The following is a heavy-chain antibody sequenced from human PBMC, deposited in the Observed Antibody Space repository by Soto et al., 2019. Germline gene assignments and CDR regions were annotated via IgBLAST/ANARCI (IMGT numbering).Heavy chain of an antibody. J-gene: IGHJ4*02. CDR1: GFASS. CDR2: IGLAGGDT. Sequence: EVQLLESGGGLIQPGGSLRLSCVISGFASSMTWVRQAPGKGLEWVSGIGLAGGDTYYADSVRGRFTVSRDNSKGTLFLQMNSLRAEDTAVYYCANIIVGQWLGPGGYWGQGTLVTVSS. V-gene: IGHV3-23*01. CDR3: ANIIVGQWLGPGGY. D-gene: IGHD6-19*01.